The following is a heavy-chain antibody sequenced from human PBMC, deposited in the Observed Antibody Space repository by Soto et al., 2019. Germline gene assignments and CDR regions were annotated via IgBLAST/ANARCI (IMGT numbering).Heavy chain of an antibody. Sequence: PGESLKISCKGSGYSFTSYWIGWVRQMPGKGLEWMGVIYPGDSDTNYSPSFQGHVTISADKSISTAYLQWSSLKASDTAMYYCARRNYDFWSGTYYGMDVWGQGTTVTVSS. CDR3: ARRNYDFWSGTYYGMDV. CDR1: GYSFTSYW. J-gene: IGHJ6*02. CDR2: IYPGDSDT. D-gene: IGHD3-3*01. V-gene: IGHV5-51*01.